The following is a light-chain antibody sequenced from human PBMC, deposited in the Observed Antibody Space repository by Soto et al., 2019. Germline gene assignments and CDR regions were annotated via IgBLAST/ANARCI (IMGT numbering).Light chain of an antibody. Sequence: QSVLTQPASVSGAPGQSITISCTGTSSDVGAYYDVSWYQQLPGTAPKLMIYHISNRPSGVPDRFSGSKSGTSASLAITGLQAEDEADYYCQSYDSSLSGSRVFGTGTKVTVL. CDR1: SSDVGAYYD. J-gene: IGLJ1*01. CDR3: QSYDSSLSGSRV. V-gene: IGLV1-40*01. CDR2: HIS.